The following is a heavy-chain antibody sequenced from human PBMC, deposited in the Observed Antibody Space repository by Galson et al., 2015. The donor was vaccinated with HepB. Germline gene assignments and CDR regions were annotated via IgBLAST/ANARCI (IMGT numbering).Heavy chain of an antibody. V-gene: IGHV3-66*01. CDR1: GFTVSSNY. D-gene: IGHD2-2*01. CDR2: IYSGGST. Sequence: SLRLSCAASGFTVSSNYMSWVRQAPGKGLEWVSVIYSGGSTYYADSVKGRFTISRDNSKNTLYLQMNSLRAEDTAVYYCARDLRYCSSTSCYSIGYWGQGTLVTVSS. J-gene: IGHJ4*02. CDR3: ARDLRYCSSTSCYSIGY.